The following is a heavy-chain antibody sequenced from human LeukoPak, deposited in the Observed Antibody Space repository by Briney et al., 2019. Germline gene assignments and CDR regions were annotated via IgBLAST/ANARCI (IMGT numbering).Heavy chain of an antibody. V-gene: IGHV4-39*01. CDR2: RYYSGST. J-gene: IGHJ4*02. Sequence: SETLSLTCTVSGGSISSSNYYWGWSPQPPGNGLDWIGRRYYSGSTYYNPSLKSRVTLSVDAAKNQFSLKLSSVPAADTAVYYCVRRAYYYDSSAYYYYFDYWRQGTLVTVCS. D-gene: IGHD3-22*01. CDR3: VRRAYYYDSSAYYYYFDY. CDR1: GGSISSSNYY.